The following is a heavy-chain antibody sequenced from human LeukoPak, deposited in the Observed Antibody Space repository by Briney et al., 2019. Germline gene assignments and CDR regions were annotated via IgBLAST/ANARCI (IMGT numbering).Heavy chain of an antibody. CDR1: GGSISSYY. Sequence: SETLSLTCTVSGGSISSYYWSWIRQPPGKGLEWIGYIYYSGSTNYNPSLKSRVTISVDTSKNQFSLKLSSVTAADTAVYYCARDREEPRDFLNTYSSSWYWFDPWGQGTLVTVSS. CDR3: ARDREEPRDFLNTYSSSWYWFDP. J-gene: IGHJ5*02. CDR2: IYYSGST. D-gene: IGHD6-13*01. V-gene: IGHV4-59*01.